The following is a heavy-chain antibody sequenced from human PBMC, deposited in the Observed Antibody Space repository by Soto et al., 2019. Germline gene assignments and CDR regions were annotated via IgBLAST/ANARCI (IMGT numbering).Heavy chain of an antibody. V-gene: IGHV4-59*01. J-gene: IGHJ4*02. CDR3: ARVAYHCICWSFATAYYFDY. CDR1: GGSISSYY. CDR2: IYYSGST. D-gene: IGHD3-16*01. Sequence: SETLSLTCTVSGGSISSYYWSWIRQPPGKGLEWIGYIYYSGSTNYNPSLKSRVTISVDTSKNQFSLKLSSVTAADTAVYYCARVAYHCICWSFATAYYFDYWGQGTLVTVSS.